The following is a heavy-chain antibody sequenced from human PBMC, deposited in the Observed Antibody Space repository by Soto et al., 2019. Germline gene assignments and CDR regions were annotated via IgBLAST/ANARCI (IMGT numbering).Heavy chain of an antibody. V-gene: IGHV3-53*01. J-gene: IGHJ4*02. Sequence: PGGSLRLSCAASGFNVNSDYMNWVRQTPGKGLEWVASIYSGETTYYADSVRGRFTISSDKSRNTLYFQLSSLRIEDTAVYYCTRDGRGLGRLSLFEYWGQGVLVTFSS. CDR2: IYSGETT. D-gene: IGHD2-21*02. CDR1: GFNVNSDY. CDR3: TRDGRGLGRLSLFEY.